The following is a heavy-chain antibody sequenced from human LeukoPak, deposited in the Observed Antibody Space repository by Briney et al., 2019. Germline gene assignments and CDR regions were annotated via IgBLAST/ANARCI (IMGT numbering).Heavy chain of an antibody. CDR3: ARDGDCSGGSCYSFDY. V-gene: IGHV1-69*01. D-gene: IGHD2-15*01. Sequence: SVKVSCKASGGTFSSYAISWVRQAPGQGLEWMGGIIPIFGTANYAQKFQGRVTITADESTSTAYMELSSLRSEDTAVYYCARDGDCSGGSCYSFDYWCQGTLVTVSS. CDR2: IIPIFGTA. J-gene: IGHJ4*02. CDR1: GGTFSSYA.